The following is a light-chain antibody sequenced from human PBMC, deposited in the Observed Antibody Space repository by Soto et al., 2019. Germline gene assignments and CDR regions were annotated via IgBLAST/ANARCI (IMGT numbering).Light chain of an antibody. J-gene: IGKJ1*01. V-gene: IGKV2-30*01. CDR1: QSLVNSDGNTY. CDR3: MQGTHWPPT. CDR2: KVS. Sequence: DVVMTQSPLSLPVTLGQPASISCRSSQSLVNSDGNTYLNWFQQRPGQSPRRLIYKVSNRDSGVPDRFSGSGSGNDFTMKISRGEAEDVGVYYCMQGTHWPPTFGQGTKVEIK.